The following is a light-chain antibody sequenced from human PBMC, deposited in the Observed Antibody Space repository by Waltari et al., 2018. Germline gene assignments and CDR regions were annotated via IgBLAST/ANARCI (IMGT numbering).Light chain of an antibody. Sequence: DIFLTQSPGTLSLSPGAGATPSCRASQRISRFLAWYQQKPGQAPRLLIYDASTRATGIPDRFSGSGSGTDFSLTISRLEPEDFAVYYCQKYGTLPATFGQGTKVEIK. CDR2: DAS. J-gene: IGKJ1*01. CDR1: QRISRF. V-gene: IGKV3-20*01. CDR3: QKYGTLPAT.